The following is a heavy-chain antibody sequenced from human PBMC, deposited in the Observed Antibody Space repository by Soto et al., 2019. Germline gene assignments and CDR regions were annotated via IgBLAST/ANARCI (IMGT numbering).Heavy chain of an antibody. D-gene: IGHD2-2*01. CDR2: MNPNSGNT. Sequence: CGRKNNEQGLEWMGWMNPNSGNTGYAQKFKGRVTMTRNTSISTAYMELSSLRSEDTAVYYCARVPIVVVPAALVGGDYCGEAPLVT. V-gene: IGHV1-8*01. J-gene: IGHJ4*02. CDR3: ARVPIVVVPAALVGGDY.